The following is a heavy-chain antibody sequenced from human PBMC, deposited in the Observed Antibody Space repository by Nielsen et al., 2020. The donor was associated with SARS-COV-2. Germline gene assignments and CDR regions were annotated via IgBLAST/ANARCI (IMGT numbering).Heavy chain of an antibody. D-gene: IGHD1-26*01. J-gene: IGHJ4*02. V-gene: IGHV3-30*12. CDR2: ISYDGSFD. CDR1: GFRFRGYG. Sequence: GESLRLSCATSGFRFRGYGMHWVRQAPGKGLEWVAVISYDGSFDKYGGAVKGRFTISRDNSKNTLYLQMDNLRVEDTAVYYCSREGDSPHLDVWGQGALVTVSS. CDR3: SREGDSPHLDV.